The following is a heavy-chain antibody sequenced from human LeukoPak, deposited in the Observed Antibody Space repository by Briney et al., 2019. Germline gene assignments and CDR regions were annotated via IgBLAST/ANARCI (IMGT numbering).Heavy chain of an antibody. J-gene: IGHJ4*02. CDR3: AKDFSSQVAGIFDY. CDR2: MSWDSATI. D-gene: IGHD2-15*01. V-gene: IGHV3-9*01. CDR1: GFTFDDYG. Sequence: PGGSLRLSCAPSGFTFDDYGMRWVRLARGEWMEWVSGMSWDSATISYADSVKGRLTIYRDNAKNSLCLQMNSLRGEETALYYCAKDFSSQVAGIFDYWGQGTLVTVSS.